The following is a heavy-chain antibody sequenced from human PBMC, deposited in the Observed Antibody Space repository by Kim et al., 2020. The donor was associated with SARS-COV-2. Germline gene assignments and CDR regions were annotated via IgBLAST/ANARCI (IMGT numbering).Heavy chain of an antibody. V-gene: IGHV3-23*01. Sequence: GRFTLSRDNTKNTLYLQMNSLRAEDTPVYYCAKVVTYSYDGSGLSPLDSWGQGTLVTVSS. CDR3: AKVVTYSYDGSGLSPLDS. D-gene: IGHD3-22*01. J-gene: IGHJ4*02.